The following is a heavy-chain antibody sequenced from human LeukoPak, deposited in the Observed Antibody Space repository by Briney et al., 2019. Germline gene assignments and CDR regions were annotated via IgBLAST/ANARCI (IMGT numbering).Heavy chain of an antibody. CDR2: IYYSGST. D-gene: IGHD3-22*01. V-gene: IGHV4-59*01. Sequence: SETLSLTCTVSGGSISSYYWSWIRQPPGKGLEWIGYIYYSGSTNYNPSLKSRVTISVDTSKNQFSLKLSSVTAADTAVYYCARDRYAYDSSGYYYLDWYFDLWGRGTLVTVSS. CDR3: ARDRYAYDSSGYYYLDWYFDL. CDR1: GGSISSYY. J-gene: IGHJ2*01.